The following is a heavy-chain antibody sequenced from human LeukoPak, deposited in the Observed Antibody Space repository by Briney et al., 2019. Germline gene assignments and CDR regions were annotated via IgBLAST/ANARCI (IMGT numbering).Heavy chain of an antibody. CDR3: VKALYSSGWYCDY. Sequence: GGSLRLSCSASGFTFSSYAVHWVRQAPGKGLEYVSAISSNGGSTYYADSVKGRFTISRDNSKNTLYLQMSSLRAEDTAVYYCVKALYSSGWYCDYWGQGTLVTVSS. D-gene: IGHD6-19*01. CDR2: ISSNGGST. V-gene: IGHV3-64D*06. CDR1: GFTFSSYA. J-gene: IGHJ4*02.